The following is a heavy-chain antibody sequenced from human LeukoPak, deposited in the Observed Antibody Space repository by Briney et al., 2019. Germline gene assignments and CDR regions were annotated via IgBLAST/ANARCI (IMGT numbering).Heavy chain of an antibody. CDR3: ARYGFGELSSYGMDV. D-gene: IGHD3-10*01. CDR2: INPNSGGT. V-gene: IGHV1-2*04. CDR1: GYTFTGYY. Sequence: ASVKVSCKASGYTFTGYYMHWVRQAPGQGLEWMGWINPNSGGTDYAQKFQGWVTMTRDTSISTAYMELSRLGSDDTVVYYCARYGFGELSSYGMDVWGKGTTVTVSS. J-gene: IGHJ6*04.